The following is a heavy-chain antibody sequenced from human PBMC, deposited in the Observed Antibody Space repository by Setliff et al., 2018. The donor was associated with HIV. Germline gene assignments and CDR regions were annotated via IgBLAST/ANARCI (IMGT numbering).Heavy chain of an antibody. CDR2: MNPNSGAT. CDR3: ASGKGVRGVIIRGGLDV. D-gene: IGHD3-10*01. Sequence: PSVKVSCKTSGHPFSNYDIIWVRRATGQGLEWMGWMNPNSGATGYAQKFKDRFIMTRDTSISTAYMELSSLTSEDTAVYYCASGKGVRGVIIRGGLDVWGKGTTVTVSS. J-gene: IGHJ6*04. V-gene: IGHV1-8*01. CDR1: GHPFSNYD.